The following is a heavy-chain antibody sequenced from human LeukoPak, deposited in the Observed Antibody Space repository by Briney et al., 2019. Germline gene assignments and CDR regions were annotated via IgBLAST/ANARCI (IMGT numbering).Heavy chain of an antibody. CDR1: GFTFSSYA. V-gene: IGHV3-64*01. CDR3: ARAKSGSYFCYYGTDV. Sequence: GGSLRLSCAASGFTFSSYAMHWVRQAPGKGLEYVSAISSNGGSTYYANSVKGRFTISRDNSKNTLYLQMGSLRAEDMAVYYCARAKSGSYFCYYGTDVWGQGTTVTVSS. J-gene: IGHJ6*02. D-gene: IGHD1-26*01. CDR2: ISSNGGST.